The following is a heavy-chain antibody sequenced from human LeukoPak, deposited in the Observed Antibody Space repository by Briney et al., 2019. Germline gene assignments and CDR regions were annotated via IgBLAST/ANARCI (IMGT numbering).Heavy chain of an antibody. V-gene: IGHV3-53*01. J-gene: IGHJ2*01. CDR3: AREGLSSGWSRVWYFDL. CDR2: IYSGGST. CDR1: GFTVSSNY. Sequence: GGSLRLSCAASGFTVSSNYMSWVRQAPGKGLEWVSVIYSGGSTYYADSVKGRFTISRDNSKNTLYLQMNSLRAEDTAVYYCAREGLSSGWSRVWYFDLWGRGTLVTVSS. D-gene: IGHD6-19*01.